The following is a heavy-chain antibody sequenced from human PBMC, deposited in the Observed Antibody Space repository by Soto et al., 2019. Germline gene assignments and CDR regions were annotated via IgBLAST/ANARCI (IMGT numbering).Heavy chain of an antibody. J-gene: IGHJ3*02. CDR3: AKDPNGDHIGAFDM. CDR2: ISGSSVRT. V-gene: IGHV3-23*01. CDR1: RLTFSNYA. D-gene: IGHD4-17*01. Sequence: EGQLLESGGGLVQPGGSLRLSCAASRLTFSNYALTWVRQAPGKGLEWVSAISGSSVRTEYADSVKGRFSISRDNSKNTLYLQMNSLRADDTAVYYCAKDPNGDHIGAFDMWGQGTMVTVSS.